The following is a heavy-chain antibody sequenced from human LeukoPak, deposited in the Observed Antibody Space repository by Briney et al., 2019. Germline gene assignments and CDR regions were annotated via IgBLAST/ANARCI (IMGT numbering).Heavy chain of an antibody. D-gene: IGHD5-12*01. V-gene: IGHV3-9*01. J-gene: IGHJ2*01. CDR3: AKVHSGYDFNWYFDL. CDR1: GSTFDDYA. CDR2: ISWNSGSI. Sequence: QAGGSLRLSCAASGSTFDDYAMHWVRQAPGKGLEWVSDISWNSGSIGYADSVKGRFTISRDNAKNSLYLQMNSLRAEDTALYYCAKVHSGYDFNWYFDLWGRGTLVTVSS.